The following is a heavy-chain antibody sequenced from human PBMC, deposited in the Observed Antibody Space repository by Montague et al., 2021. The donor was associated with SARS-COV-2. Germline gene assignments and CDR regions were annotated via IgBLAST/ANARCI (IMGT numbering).Heavy chain of an antibody. CDR2: ISCSGGST. J-gene: IGHJ3*02. V-gene: IGHV3-23*01. Sequence: SLRISCAASGFSFSRYALRWVRQAPGKGLEWVSAISCSGGSTYYADSVKGRFTISRDNSKNTLYLQMNSLRAEDTAVYYCAKDADRHEITIFGVVSPDAFDIWGQGTMVTVSS. CDR1: GFSFSRYA. D-gene: IGHD3-3*01. CDR3: AKDADRHEITIFGVVSPDAFDI.